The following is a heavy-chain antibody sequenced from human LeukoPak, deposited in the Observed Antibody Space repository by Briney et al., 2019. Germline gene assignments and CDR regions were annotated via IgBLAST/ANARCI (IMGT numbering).Heavy chain of an antibody. CDR1: GYTFTSYD. J-gene: IGHJ1*01. V-gene: IGHV1-8*01. Sequence: ASVKVSCKASGYTFTSYDINWVRQPTGQGLEWMGWMNPNNGNTDYAQKFQGRVTLTRNTSISTAYMELSSLRSEDTAVYYCTRGGPVAGTHKYFQHWGQGTLVTVSS. CDR2: MNPNNGNT. D-gene: IGHD6-19*01. CDR3: TRGGPVAGTHKYFQH.